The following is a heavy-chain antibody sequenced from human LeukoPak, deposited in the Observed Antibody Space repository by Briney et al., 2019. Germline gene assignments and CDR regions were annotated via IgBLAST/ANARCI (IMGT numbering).Heavy chain of an antibody. D-gene: IGHD2-21*01. CDR2: ISGGDGTT. Sequence: GGSLRLSCAASGFTFSNYAMTWVRQAPGKGLEWVSTISGGDGTTYYADSVKGRFTISRDNSKNMLYLQMNSLRAEDTAVYFCAEEKHLWQFDFWGQGTLVTVSS. CDR1: GFTFSNYA. CDR3: AEEKHLWQFDF. J-gene: IGHJ4*02. V-gene: IGHV3-23*01.